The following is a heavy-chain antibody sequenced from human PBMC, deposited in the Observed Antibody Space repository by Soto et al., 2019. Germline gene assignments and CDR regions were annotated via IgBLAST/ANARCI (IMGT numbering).Heavy chain of an antibody. CDR2: INPNSGGT. CDR1: GYTFTGYY. V-gene: IGHV1-2*02. J-gene: IGHJ5*02. Sequence: ASVKVSCKASGYTFTGYYMHWVRQAPGQGLEWMGWINPNSGGTNYAQKFQGRVTMTRDTSISTAYMELSRLRSDDTAVYYCARDYGDYQSGENWFDPWGQGTLVTVPQ. D-gene: IGHD4-17*01. CDR3: ARDYGDYQSGENWFDP.